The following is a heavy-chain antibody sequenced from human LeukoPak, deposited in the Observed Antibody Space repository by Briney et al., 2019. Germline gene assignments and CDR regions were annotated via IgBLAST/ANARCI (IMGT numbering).Heavy chain of an antibody. V-gene: IGHV3-23*01. CDR2: ISPSGRNT. CDR1: GFTFSSYG. D-gene: IGHD3-9*01. Sequence: GGSLRLSCAASGFTFSSYGMSWVRQAPGKGLEWVSAISPSGRNTYYADSVKGRFTISRDNSKNTLYLQMNSLRAEDTAVYYCAKGLRYFDWFDLYFDYWGQGTLVTVSS. J-gene: IGHJ4*02. CDR3: AKGLRYFDWFDLYFDY.